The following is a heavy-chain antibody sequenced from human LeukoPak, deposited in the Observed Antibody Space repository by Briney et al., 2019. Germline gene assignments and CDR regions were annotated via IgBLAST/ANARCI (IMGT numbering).Heavy chain of an antibody. CDR3: ARGDPYGYCSGGSCYYWFDP. Sequence: ASVKVSCKASGYAFTSYDINWVRQATGQGLEWMGYMNPNSGNTGSAQKFQGRVTMTRNTSISTAYMELSSLRSEDTAVYYCARGDPYGYCSGGSCYYWFDPWGQGTLVTVSS. CDR1: GYAFTSYD. J-gene: IGHJ5*02. CDR2: MNPNSGNT. V-gene: IGHV1-8*01. D-gene: IGHD2-15*01.